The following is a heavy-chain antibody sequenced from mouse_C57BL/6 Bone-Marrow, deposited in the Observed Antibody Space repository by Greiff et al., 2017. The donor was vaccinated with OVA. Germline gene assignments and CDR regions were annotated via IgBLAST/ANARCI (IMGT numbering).Heavy chain of an antibody. D-gene: IGHD3-3*01. CDR1: GFTFSSYG. Sequence: EVQLQESGGDLVKPGGSLKLSCAASGFTFSSYGMSWVRQTPDKRLEWVATISSGGSYTYYPDSVKGRFTISRDNAKNTLYLQMSSLKSEDTAMYYCARGACRGDWGTGTTVTVSS. CDR2: ISSGGSYT. V-gene: IGHV5-6*01. J-gene: IGHJ1*03. CDR3: ARGACRGD.